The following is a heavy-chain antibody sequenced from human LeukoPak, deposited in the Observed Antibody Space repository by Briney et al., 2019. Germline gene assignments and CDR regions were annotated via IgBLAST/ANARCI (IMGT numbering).Heavy chain of an antibody. D-gene: IGHD3-10*01. J-gene: IGHJ5*02. CDR2: ISAYNGNT. CDR3: ARGSRFGDQTPNWFDP. V-gene: IGHV1-18*01. Sequence: GASVKVSCKASGYTFTSYGISWVRQAPGQGLEWMGWISAYNGNTNYAQKLQGRVTMTTDTSTSTAYMELRSLRSEDTAVYYCARGSRFGDQTPNWFDPWGQGTLVTVSS. CDR1: GYTFTSYG.